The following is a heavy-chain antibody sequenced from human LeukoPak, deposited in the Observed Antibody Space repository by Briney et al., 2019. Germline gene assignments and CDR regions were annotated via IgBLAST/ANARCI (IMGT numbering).Heavy chain of an antibody. D-gene: IGHD2-8*01. CDR2: ISAYNGNT. CDR1: GYILTELS. V-gene: IGHV1-18*01. J-gene: IGHJ4*02. Sequence: GASVKVSCKVYGYILTELSMHWVRQAPGQGLEWMGWISAYNGNTNYAQKLQGRVTMTTDTSTSTAYMELRSLGSDDTAVYYCARSLADIVLMVYASPFDYWGQGTLVTVSS. CDR3: ARSLADIVLMVYASPFDY.